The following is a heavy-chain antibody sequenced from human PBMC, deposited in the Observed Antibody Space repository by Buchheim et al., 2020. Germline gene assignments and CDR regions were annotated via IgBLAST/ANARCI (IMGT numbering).Heavy chain of an antibody. Sequence: EVQLLESGGGLVQPGGSLRLSCAASGFTFSSYAMSWVRQPPGKRLEWVASVKKDGSETYYVDFARGRFTISRDNAKNSLYLQMNSLRAEDTAVYFCARGGGWTDFWGQGA. CDR3: ARGGGWTDF. D-gene: IGHD6-19*01. CDR1: GFTFSSYA. J-gene: IGHJ4*02. V-gene: IGHV3-7*01. CDR2: VKKDGSET.